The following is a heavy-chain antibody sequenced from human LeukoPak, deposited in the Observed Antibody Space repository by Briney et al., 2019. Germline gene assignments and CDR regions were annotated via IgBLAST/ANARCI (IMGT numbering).Heavy chain of an antibody. J-gene: IGHJ4*02. CDR1: GGSFSGYY. CDR2: INHSGST. V-gene: IGHV4-34*01. CDR3: ARARGHSSSFDY. D-gene: IGHD5-18*01. Sequence: SETLSLTCAVYGGSFSGYYWSWIRQPPGKGLEWIGEINHSGSTNYNPSLKSRVTISVDTSKNQFSLKLSSVTAADTAVYYCARARGHSSSFDYWGQGTLVTVSS.